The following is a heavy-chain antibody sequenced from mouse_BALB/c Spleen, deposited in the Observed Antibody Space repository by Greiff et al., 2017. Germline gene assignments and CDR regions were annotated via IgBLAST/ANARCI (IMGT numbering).Heavy chain of an antibody. Sequence: EVQGVESGGGLVKPGGSLKLSCAASGFTFSSYAMSWVRQTPEKRLEWVASISSGGSTYYPDSVKGRFTISRDNARNILYLQMSSLRSEDTAMYYCARGNDGYSYWYFDVWGAGTTVTVSS. CDR1: GFTFSSYA. D-gene: IGHD2-3*01. CDR2: ISSGGST. J-gene: IGHJ1*01. V-gene: IGHV5-6-5*01. CDR3: ARGNDGYSYWYFDV.